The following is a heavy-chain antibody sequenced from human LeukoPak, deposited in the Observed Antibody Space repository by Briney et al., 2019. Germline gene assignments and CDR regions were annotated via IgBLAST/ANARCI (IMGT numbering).Heavy chain of an antibody. J-gene: IGHJ4*02. V-gene: IGHV3-23*01. Sequence: HPGGSLRLSCAASGFTFSSSAMSWVRQAPGKGLEWVSSISARGISTYYADSVKGRFTISRDNSKNTPYLQMNSLRGHDIGVYYCAKSFDFSNGHSPILTPFDSWGQGTLVSVSS. CDR3: AKSFDFSNGHSPILTPFDS. CDR1: GFTFSSSA. CDR2: ISARGIST. D-gene: IGHD3-3*01.